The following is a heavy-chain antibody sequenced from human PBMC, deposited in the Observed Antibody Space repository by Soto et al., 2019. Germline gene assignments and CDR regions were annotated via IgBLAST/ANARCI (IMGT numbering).Heavy chain of an antibody. CDR2: IFHDGSNK. J-gene: IGHJ6*02. V-gene: IGHV3-30*03. Sequence: QVQLVESGGGVVQPGRSLRLSCAASGFTFSNYGMHWVRRAPGKGLEWMAVIFHDGSNKYYADAVKGRFTISRDNSEYSLYLQMNSLRTEDTAVYYCATLIPGYTRNSRSATGGMDVWGQGTTVTVSS. CDR3: ATLIPGYTRNSRSATGGMDV. CDR1: GFTFSNYG. D-gene: IGHD3-16*02.